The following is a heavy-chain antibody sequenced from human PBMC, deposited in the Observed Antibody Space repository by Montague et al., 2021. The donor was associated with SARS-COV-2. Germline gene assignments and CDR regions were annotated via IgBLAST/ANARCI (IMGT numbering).Heavy chain of an antibody. Sequence: SLRLSCAASGFTFDDYAMHWVRQAPGKGLEWVSGISWNSGSIGYADSVKGRFTISRDNAKNSLYLQMNSLRAEDTALYYCAKLWGSGSYLLGYVDYWGQGTLVTVSS. CDR1: GFTFDDYA. CDR2: ISWNSGSI. J-gene: IGHJ4*02. D-gene: IGHD3-10*01. V-gene: IGHV3-9*01. CDR3: AKLWGSGSYLLGYVDY.